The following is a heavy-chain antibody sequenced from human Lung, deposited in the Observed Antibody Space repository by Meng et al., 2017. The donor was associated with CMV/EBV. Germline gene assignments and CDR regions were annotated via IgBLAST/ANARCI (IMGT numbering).Heavy chain of an antibody. J-gene: IGHJ4*02. CDR3: AKDDPVLHQ. CDR1: GFTFTSYG. CDR2: IRYDESDK. V-gene: IGHV3-30*02. Sequence: QVELVESGGGVVPPGGALSLSCAASGFTFTSYGMHWGRQAPGKGLEWVAFIRYDESDKYYGESVKGRFTISRDTSRNTLDLQMNSLRPEDTGVYYCAKDDPVLHQWGQGTLVTVSS.